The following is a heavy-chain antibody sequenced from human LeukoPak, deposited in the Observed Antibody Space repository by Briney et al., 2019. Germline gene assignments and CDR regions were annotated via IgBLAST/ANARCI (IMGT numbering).Heavy chain of an antibody. CDR1: GGSFSGYY. J-gene: IGHJ6*03. D-gene: IGHD3-3*01. V-gene: IGHV4-34*01. CDR3: ARVGMEWEDYDFWSATFAYYYYYMDV. Sequence: KPSETLSLTCAVYGGSFSGYYWSWIRQPPGKGLEWIGEINHSGSTNYNPSLKSRVTISVDTSKNQFSLKLSSVTAADTAVYYCARVGMEWEDYDFWSATFAYYYYYMDVWGKGTTVTVSS. CDR2: INHSGST.